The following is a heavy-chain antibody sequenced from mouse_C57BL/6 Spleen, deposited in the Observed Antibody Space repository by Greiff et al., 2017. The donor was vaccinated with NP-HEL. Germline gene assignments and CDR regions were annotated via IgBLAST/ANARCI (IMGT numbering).Heavy chain of an antibody. V-gene: IGHV1-42*01. CDR1: GYSFTGYY. CDR3: ARRDSNWFAY. D-gene: IGHD2-5*01. Sequence: VQLQQSGPELVKPGASVKISCKASGYSFTGYYMNWVKQSPEKSLEWIGEINPSTGGTTYNQKFKAKATLTVDKSSSTAYMQLKSLTSEDSAVYYCARRDSNWFAYWGQGTLVTVSA. J-gene: IGHJ3*01. CDR2: INPSTGGT.